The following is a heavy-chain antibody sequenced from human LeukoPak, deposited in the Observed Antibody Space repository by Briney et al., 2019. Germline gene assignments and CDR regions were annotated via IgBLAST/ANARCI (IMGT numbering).Heavy chain of an antibody. CDR2: IIGDGSTT. J-gene: IGHJ4*02. V-gene: IGHV3-74*01. CDR1: GFTFSTYW. D-gene: IGHD3-16*02. Sequence: GGSLRLSCATSGFTFSTYWMHWVRQAPGKGLVWVSRIIGDGSTTTYADSVKGRFTISRDNAKNTLYLQTNSLRAEDTAVYYCAGNYPLDYWGQGTLVTVSS. CDR3: AGNYPLDY.